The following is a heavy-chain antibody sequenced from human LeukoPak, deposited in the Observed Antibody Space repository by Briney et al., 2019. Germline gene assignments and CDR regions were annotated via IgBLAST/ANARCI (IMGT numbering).Heavy chain of an antibody. CDR1: GGSFSGSC. CDR3: ARVPTVTFFDY. J-gene: IGHJ4*02. CDR2: INHSGGT. D-gene: IGHD4-17*01. Sequence: SETLSLTCAVCGGSFSGSCWTWIPPPPGKGLEWIAKINHSGGTNYNPSLKSRVTISVDTSKNQFSLKLSSVTAADTAVYYCARVPTVTFFDYWGQGTLVTVSS. V-gene: IGHV4-34*01.